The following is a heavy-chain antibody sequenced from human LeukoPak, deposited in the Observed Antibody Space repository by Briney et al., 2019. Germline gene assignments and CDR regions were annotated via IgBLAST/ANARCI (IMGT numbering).Heavy chain of an antibody. CDR3: ARDNLTPYWYFDL. J-gene: IGHJ2*01. D-gene: IGHD4-23*01. CDR2: INSDGSWT. Sequence: GGSLRLSCAASGNYWMHWVRQAPGKGLVWVSHINSDGSWTSYADSVKGRFTISRDNAKNSLYLQMNSLRGEDTAVYYCARDNLTPYWYFDLWGRGTLVSVSS. V-gene: IGHV3-74*01. CDR1: GNYW.